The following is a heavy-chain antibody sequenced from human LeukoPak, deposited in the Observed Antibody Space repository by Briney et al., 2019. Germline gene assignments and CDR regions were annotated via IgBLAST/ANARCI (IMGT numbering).Heavy chain of an antibody. CDR1: GGSISSSNYY. Sequence: PSEPLSLTCTVPGGSISSSNYYWGWIRQPPGKGLEWIGSIYYSGSAYYNPSLKSRVTISVDTSKNQFSLKLSSVTAADTAVYYCVRMTGTYEPFDFWGQGILVSVSS. CDR3: VRMTGTYEPFDF. J-gene: IGHJ4*02. CDR2: IYYSGSA. D-gene: IGHD1-26*01. V-gene: IGHV4-39*01.